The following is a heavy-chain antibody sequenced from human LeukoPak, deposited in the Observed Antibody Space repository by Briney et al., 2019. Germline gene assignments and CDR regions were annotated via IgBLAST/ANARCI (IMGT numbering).Heavy chain of an antibody. CDR2: TRNKANSHST. D-gene: IGHD3-16*01. J-gene: IGHJ4*01. Sequence: PGGSLRLSCAASGFTFSDHYMDWVRQAPGKGLEWIGRTRNKANSHSTEYAASVKGRFTISRDEAKNSVYLQMNSPKTEDTALYHCVRVKGGDRYFDYWGQGTLVTVSS. CDR1: GFTFSDHY. CDR3: VRVKGGDRYFDY. V-gene: IGHV3-72*01.